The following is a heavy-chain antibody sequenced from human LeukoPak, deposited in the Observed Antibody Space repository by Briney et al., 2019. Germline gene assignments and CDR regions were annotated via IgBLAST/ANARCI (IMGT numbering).Heavy chain of an antibody. CDR3: ARDPGSGRPSNWFDP. CDR2: INPTSGGT. D-gene: IGHD6-6*01. CDR1: GYTFTGYY. Sequence: ASVKVSCKAPGYTFTGYYMHWVRQAPGQGLEWMGWINPTSGGTNYAQKFQGRVTMTRDTSISTAYMELSRLRSDDTAVYYCARDPGSGRPSNWFDPWGQGTLVTVSS. V-gene: IGHV1-2*02. J-gene: IGHJ5*02.